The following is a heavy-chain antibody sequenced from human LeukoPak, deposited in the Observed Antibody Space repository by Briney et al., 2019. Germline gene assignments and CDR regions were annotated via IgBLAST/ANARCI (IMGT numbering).Heavy chain of an antibody. V-gene: IGHV3-30*18. Sequence: GGSLRLSCAASGFTFSSYGMHWVRRAPGKGLEWVAVISYDGSNKYYADSVKGRFTISRDNSKNTLYLQMNSLRAEDTAVYYCAKTAVAANYFDYWGQGTPVTVSS. J-gene: IGHJ4*02. CDR3: AKTAVAANYFDY. D-gene: IGHD6-19*01. CDR1: GFTFSSYG. CDR2: ISYDGSNK.